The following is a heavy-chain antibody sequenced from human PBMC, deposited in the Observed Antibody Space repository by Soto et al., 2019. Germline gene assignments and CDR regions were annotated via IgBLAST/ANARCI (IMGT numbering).Heavy chain of an antibody. V-gene: IGHV4-59*01. D-gene: IGHD2-15*01. CDR2: IYYTGST. Sequence: SETLSLTCTVSGGSLNPYYWTWIRQPPGKGLEWIGYIYYTGSTKYNPSLKSRVTISVDTSKGQFSLTLSSVTAADTAVFYFARIFQYCFGGRCYWYFHGMDVWGQGPRFPVP. CDR1: GGSLNPYY. J-gene: IGHJ6*02. CDR3: ARIFQYCFGGRCYWYFHGMDV.